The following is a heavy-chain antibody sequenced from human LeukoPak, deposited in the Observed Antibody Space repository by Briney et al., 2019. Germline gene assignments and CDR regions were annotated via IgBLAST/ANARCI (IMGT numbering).Heavy chain of an antibody. CDR2: LHRDGNT. D-gene: IGHD6-13*01. CDR1: GFTVINNY. CDR3: AGPRREAAAFDH. V-gene: IGHV3-66*01. Sequence: GGSLRLSCAASGFTVINNYMSWVRLAPGKGLEWVSRLHRDGNTYYAESVKGRFSISTDNSKNTLYLQMNSLRVEATAVYYCAGPRREAAAFDHWGQGTLVTVSS. J-gene: IGHJ4*02.